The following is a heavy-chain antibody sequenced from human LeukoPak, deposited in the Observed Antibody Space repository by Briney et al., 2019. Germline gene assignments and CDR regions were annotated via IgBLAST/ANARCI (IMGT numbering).Heavy chain of an antibody. J-gene: IGHJ4*02. V-gene: IGHV3-15*01. CDR2: IKSKTDGGTT. CDR3: TTDSDSDDY. Sequence: GGSLRLSCAASGFTFSNAWMSWVRQAPGKGLEWVGRIKSKTDGGTTDYAAPVKGRFTISRDDSKNTLYLQMNSLKTEDTAVDDGTTDSDSDDYLGQGILVTVSS. CDR1: GFTFSNAW. D-gene: IGHD2-21*02.